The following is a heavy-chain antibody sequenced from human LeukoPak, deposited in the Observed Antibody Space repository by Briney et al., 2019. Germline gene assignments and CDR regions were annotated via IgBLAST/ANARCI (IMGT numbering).Heavy chain of an antibody. CDR3: ARVYYSSSYDYWYFDL. Sequence: MSSETLSLTCTVSGGSISNYYWSWIRQPPGKGLEWIGYIYCSGSTNYNPSLKSRVTISVDTSKNQFSLKLSSVTAADTAVYYCARVYYSSSYDYWYFDLWGRGTLVTVSS. CDR2: IYCSGST. CDR1: GGSISNYY. V-gene: IGHV4-59*01. D-gene: IGHD6-13*01. J-gene: IGHJ2*01.